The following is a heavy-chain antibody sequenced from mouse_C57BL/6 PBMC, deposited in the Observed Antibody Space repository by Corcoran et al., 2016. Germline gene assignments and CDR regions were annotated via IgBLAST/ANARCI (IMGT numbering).Heavy chain of an antibody. CDR3: ASEVYDYAYLDY. V-gene: IGHV1-39*01. Sequence: EFQLQQSGPELVKPGASVKISCKASGYSFTDYSMNWVKQSNGKSLEWIGVINPNYGTTSYNQKFKGKATLTVDQSSSTAYMQLNSLTSEESAGYYCASEVYDYAYLDYWCQGTTLTASS. D-gene: IGHD2-4*01. CDR2: INPNYGTT. CDR1: GYSFTDYS. J-gene: IGHJ2*01.